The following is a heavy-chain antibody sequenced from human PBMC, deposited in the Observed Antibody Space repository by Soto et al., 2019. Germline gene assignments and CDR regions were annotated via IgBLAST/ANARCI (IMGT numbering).Heavy chain of an antibody. D-gene: IGHD4-17*01. CDR2: LYYSGST. J-gene: IGHJ4*02. Sequence: LCGGSISGYYWSWMRQPPGKGLEWIGLLYYSGSTTYNPSLKSRVTISVDTSKNQVSLKLSSVTAADTAVYYCARETYGDYGHLDYWGQGILVTVSS. CDR1: GGSISGYY. CDR3: ARETYGDYGHLDY. V-gene: IGHV4-59*01.